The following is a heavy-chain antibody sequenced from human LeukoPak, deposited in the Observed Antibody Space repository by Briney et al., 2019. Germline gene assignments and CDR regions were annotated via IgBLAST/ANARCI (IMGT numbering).Heavy chain of an antibody. Sequence: PGGSLRLSCAASGFSLISYGMHWVRQAPGKGLEWVGVISDDGRSKDYADSVKGRFTISRDNSKDTLYLQMNGLRDEDTAVYYCAKRPSDYGDYVSYFDFWGQGTLVTVSS. J-gene: IGHJ4*02. V-gene: IGHV3-30*18. CDR2: ISDDGRSK. CDR1: GFSLISYG. CDR3: AKRPSDYGDYVSYFDF. D-gene: IGHD4-17*01.